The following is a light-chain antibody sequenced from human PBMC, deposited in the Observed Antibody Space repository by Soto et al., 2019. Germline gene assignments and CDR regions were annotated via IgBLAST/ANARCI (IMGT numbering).Light chain of an antibody. CDR1: SSDVGTYNY. CDR3: TSYTSSSTLV. CDR2: DVS. J-gene: IGLJ2*01. V-gene: IGLV2-14*01. Sequence: QSALNQPASVSGSPGQSITISCTGTSSDVGTYNYVSWYQQHAGKVPKLMIYDVSNRPSGVSDRFSGSKSGNTASLTISGLQAEDEADYYCTSYTSSSTLVFGGGTKLTVL.